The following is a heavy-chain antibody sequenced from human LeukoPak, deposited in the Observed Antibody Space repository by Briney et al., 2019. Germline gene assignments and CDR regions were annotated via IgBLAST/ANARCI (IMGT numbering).Heavy chain of an antibody. CDR2: IYYSGST. J-gene: IGHJ4*02. CDR3: ARHVWLQPFDY. Sequence: PSQTLSLTCTVSGGSISSGGYYWSWIRQHPGKGLEWIGYIYYSGSTYHNPSLKSRVTISVDTSKNQFSLKLSSVTAADTAVYYCARHVWLQPFDYWGQGTLVTVSS. V-gene: IGHV4-31*03. CDR1: GGSISSGGYY. D-gene: IGHD3-9*01.